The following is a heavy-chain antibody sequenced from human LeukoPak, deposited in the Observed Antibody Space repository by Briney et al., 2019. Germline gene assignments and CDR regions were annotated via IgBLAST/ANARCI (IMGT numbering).Heavy chain of an antibody. Sequence: ASVKVACKASRSTFTSYYMHWVRQAPGQGIEWMGIINPSGGNTNYAQKLQGRVTMTTDTSTSTAYMELRSLRSDDTAVYYCAREDRVGAPLPFGDWGPGTLVP. CDR1: RSTFTSYY. V-gene: IGHV1-46*01. D-gene: IGHD1-26*01. CDR2: INPSGGNT. CDR3: AREDRVGAPLPFGD. J-gene: IGHJ4*03.